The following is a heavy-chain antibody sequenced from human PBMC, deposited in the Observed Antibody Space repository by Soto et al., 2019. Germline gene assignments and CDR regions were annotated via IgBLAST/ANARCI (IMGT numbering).Heavy chain of an antibody. CDR3: AKSPGERQLVDAFDI. V-gene: IGHV3-30-3*02. Sequence: GGSLRLSCVASGFTFSTFSLHWVRQAPGKGLQWVADISYDGANQYYADFVQGRFTISRDNSKNILFLQMNSLSAEDTAVYYCAKSPGERQLVDAFDIWGQGTKVTVSS. CDR1: GFTFSTFS. J-gene: IGHJ3*02. CDR2: ISYDGANQ.